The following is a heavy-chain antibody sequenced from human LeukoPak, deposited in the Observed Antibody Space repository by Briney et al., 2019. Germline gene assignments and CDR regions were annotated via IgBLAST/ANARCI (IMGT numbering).Heavy chain of an antibody. D-gene: IGHD6-13*01. CDR3: ARDQDRIAAAGTTARYYYYYYMDV. V-gene: IGHV1-69*05. Sequence: SVKVSCKASGGTFSSYAISWVRQAPGQGLEWMGGIIPIFGTANYAQKFQGRVTITTDESTSPAYMELSSLRSEDTAVYYCARDQDRIAAAGTTARYYYYYYMDVWGKGTTVTVSS. J-gene: IGHJ6*03. CDR2: IIPIFGTA. CDR1: GGTFSSYA.